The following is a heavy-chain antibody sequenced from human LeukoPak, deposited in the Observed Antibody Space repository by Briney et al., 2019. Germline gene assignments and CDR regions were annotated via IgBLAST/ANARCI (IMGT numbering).Heavy chain of an antibody. J-gene: IGHJ4*02. V-gene: IGHV3-48*03. CDR2: ITSSGSTK. CDR1: GFTFNIYE. CDR3: ARIIGISGTYPTDY. D-gene: IGHD1-26*01. Sequence: GGSLRLSCAASGFTFNIYEMNWVRQAPGKGLEWVSYITSSGSTKYYAESVKGRFIISRDNARNSLYLEMNSLRAEDTAVYYCARIIGISGTYPTDYWGQGTLVTVSS.